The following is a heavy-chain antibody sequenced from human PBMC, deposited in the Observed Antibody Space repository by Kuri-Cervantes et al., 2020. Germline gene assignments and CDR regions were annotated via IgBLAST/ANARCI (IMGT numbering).Heavy chain of an antibody. D-gene: IGHD3-22*01. J-gene: IGHJ4*02. Sequence: SETLSLTCAVYGGSFSGYYWSWIRQPPGKGLEWIGEINHSGSTNYNPPLKSRVTISVDTSKNQFSLKLSSVTAADTAVYYCASSSGYPTADYWGQGTLVTVSS. CDR3: ASSSGYPTADY. V-gene: IGHV4-34*01. CDR1: GGSFSGYY. CDR2: INHSGST.